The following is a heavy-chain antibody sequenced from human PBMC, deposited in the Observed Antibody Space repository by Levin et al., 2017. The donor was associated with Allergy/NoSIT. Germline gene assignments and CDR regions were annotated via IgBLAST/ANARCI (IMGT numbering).Heavy chain of an antibody. CDR2: ISSSSSYI. CDR3: ARAPGGYSYGSSDY. Sequence: PGESLKISCAASGFTFSSYSMNWVRQAPGKGLEWVSSISSSSSYIYYADSVKGRFTISRDNAKNSLYLQMNSLRAEDTAVYYCARAPGGYSYGSSDYWGQGTLVTVSS. J-gene: IGHJ4*02. D-gene: IGHD5-18*01. V-gene: IGHV3-21*01. CDR1: GFTFSSYS.